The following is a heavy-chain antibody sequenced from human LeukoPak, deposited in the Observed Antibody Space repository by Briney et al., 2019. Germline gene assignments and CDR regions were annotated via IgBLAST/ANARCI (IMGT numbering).Heavy chain of an antibody. CDR3: ARVGYCSSTSCSEGMDV. CDR1: GYTFTGYY. V-gene: IGHV1-2*02. J-gene: IGHJ6*02. CDR2: INPNSGGT. Sequence: ASVKVSCKASGYTFTGYYMPWVRQAPGQGLEWMGWINPNSGGTNYAQKFQGRVTMTRDTSISTAYMELSRLRSDDTAVYYCARVGYCSSTSCSEGMDVWGQGTTVTVSS. D-gene: IGHD2-2*03.